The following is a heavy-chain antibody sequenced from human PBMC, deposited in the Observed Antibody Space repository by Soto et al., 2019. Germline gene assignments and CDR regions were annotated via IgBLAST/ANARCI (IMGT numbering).Heavy chain of an antibody. CDR2: FDPEDGET. CDR1: GCTLSELA. J-gene: IGHJ4*02. V-gene: IGHV1-24*01. D-gene: IGHD2-2*01. Sequence: ASVKVSCKVSGCTLSELAIQWVRQSPGKGLEWMGGFDPEDGETFYAQKFQGRVTMTEDKSTDTAYMELRSLRSEDTAVYYCAGGYCTRTSCHDYDNWGQGTLVTVSS. CDR3: AGGYCTRTSCHDYDN.